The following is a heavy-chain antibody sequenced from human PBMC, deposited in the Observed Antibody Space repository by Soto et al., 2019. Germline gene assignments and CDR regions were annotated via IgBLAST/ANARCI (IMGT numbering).Heavy chain of an antibody. CDR2: ISGYNGNT. CDR3: ARDVFCGGAPACPDMDV. J-gene: IGHJ6*02. D-gene: IGHD2-21*01. Sequence: ASGKTASKVSGYPFSGYGITWLRQAPGHVLEWMGRISGYNGNTNYARTLRGRLTLTTDTSTSTAYMELRSLTSDDTAVYYCARDVFCGGAPACPDMDVWGQGTTVTVSS. CDR1: GYPFSGYG. V-gene: IGHV1-18*04.